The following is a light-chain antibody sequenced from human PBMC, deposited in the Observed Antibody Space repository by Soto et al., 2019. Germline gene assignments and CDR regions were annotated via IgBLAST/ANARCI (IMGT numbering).Light chain of an antibody. CDR1: QSVSSN. V-gene: IGKV3-15*01. CDR2: GAY. CDR3: QHYNNWPHT. J-gene: IGKJ2*01. Sequence: EIVMTQSPATLSVSPGERATLSCRASQSVSSNLAWYQHKPGQAPRLLIYGAYTRATGFPARFSGSGSGTDFTLTISSLQSEDFAIYYCQHYNNWPHTFGQGTKLEIK.